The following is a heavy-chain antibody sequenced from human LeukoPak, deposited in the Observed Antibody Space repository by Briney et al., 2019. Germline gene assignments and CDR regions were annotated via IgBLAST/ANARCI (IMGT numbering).Heavy chain of an antibody. Sequence: GGSLRLSCEVFGFTLTNYAINWVRQAPGQGLEWLSSISSSGNYIYYSDSLKGRFTISRDTSKNSVYLQMNCLSAEDTAVYYCARRSGSPFDYWGQGALVTVSS. CDR1: GFTLTNYA. V-gene: IGHV3-21*01. CDR2: ISSSGNYI. D-gene: IGHD1-26*01. CDR3: ARRSGSPFDY. J-gene: IGHJ4*02.